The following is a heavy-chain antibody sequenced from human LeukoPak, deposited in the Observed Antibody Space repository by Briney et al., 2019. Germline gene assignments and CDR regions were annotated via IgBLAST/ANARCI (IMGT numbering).Heavy chain of an antibody. V-gene: IGHV3-11*06. CDR3: ARGQGDNYDSSGYYPY. CDR1: GFTFSYYY. D-gene: IGHD3-22*01. J-gene: IGHJ4*02. CDR2: ISGSSSYT. Sequence: GGSLRLSCAASGFTFSYYYMSWIRQAPGKGLEWVSYISGSSSYTNYADSVKGRFTISRDNAKNSLYLQMNSLRAEDTAVYYCARGQGDNYDSSGYYPYWGQGTLVTVSP.